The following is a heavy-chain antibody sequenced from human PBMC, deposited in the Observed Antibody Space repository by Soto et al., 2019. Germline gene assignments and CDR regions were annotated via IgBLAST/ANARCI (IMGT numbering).Heavy chain of an antibody. CDR2: ISSSGGTK. CDR1: GFSFSDYY. J-gene: IGHJ5*02. Sequence: GSLRLSCAASGFSFSDYYMTWIRQAPGKGLEWVSYISSSGGTKYHADSVKGRFTISRDNAKNSLYLQMSSLRAEDTAVYYCARGYSSSWTYNWFDPWGQGTLVTV. V-gene: IGHV3-11*01. CDR3: ARGYSSSWTYNWFDP. D-gene: IGHD6-13*01.